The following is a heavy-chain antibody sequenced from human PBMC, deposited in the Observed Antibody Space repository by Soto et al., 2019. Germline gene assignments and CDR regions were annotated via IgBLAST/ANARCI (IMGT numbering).Heavy chain of an antibody. Sequence: ASVKVSCKASGYTFTSYDINWVRQATGQGLEWMGWMNPNSGNTGYAQKFRGRVTMTRNTSISTAYMELSSLRSEDTAVYYCARDKRYNWNDARAFDIWGQGTMVTVSS. J-gene: IGHJ3*02. D-gene: IGHD1-1*01. CDR1: GYTFTSYD. CDR2: MNPNSGNT. CDR3: ARDKRYNWNDARAFDI. V-gene: IGHV1-8*01.